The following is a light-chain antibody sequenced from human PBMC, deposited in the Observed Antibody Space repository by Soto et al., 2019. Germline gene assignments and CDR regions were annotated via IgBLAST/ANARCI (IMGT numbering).Light chain of an antibody. CDR1: HSIXSN. V-gene: IGKV3D-15*01. CDR2: GVY. J-gene: IGKJ1*01. Sequence: VMTQSPATLSVSPGGRATLACMARHSIXSNFAWYQQKPGQAPRLLIXGVYTRSHGIPDRFTGSGSETEFTLTIGSLQSEDFAGCFCEQYNNWPPGRFGQGTKV. CDR3: EQYNNWPPGR.